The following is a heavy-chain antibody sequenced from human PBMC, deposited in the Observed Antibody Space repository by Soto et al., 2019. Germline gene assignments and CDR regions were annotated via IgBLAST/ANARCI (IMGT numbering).Heavy chain of an antibody. CDR2: MNPNSGNT. Sequence: QVQLVQSGAEVKKPGASVKVSCKASGYTFTSYDINWVRQATGQGLEWMGWMNPNSGNTGYAQKFQGRVTMTRNTSISTAYMELSSLRSEDTAVYYCARGSQYDILTGYYYYSGMDVWGQGTTVTVSS. J-gene: IGHJ6*02. CDR1: GYTFTSYD. CDR3: ARGSQYDILTGYYYYSGMDV. V-gene: IGHV1-8*01. D-gene: IGHD3-9*01.